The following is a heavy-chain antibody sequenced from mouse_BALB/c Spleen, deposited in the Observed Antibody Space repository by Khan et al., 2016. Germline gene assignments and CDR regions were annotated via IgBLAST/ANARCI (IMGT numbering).Heavy chain of an antibody. J-gene: IGHJ3*01. D-gene: IGHD2-14*01. Sequence: QVQLKESGPGLVAPSQSLSITCTVSGFSLTHYGVHWVRQPPGKGLEWLGIIWAGGSTNYTSALMSRLSISQDNSQSHVSLKMHSLQTDDTAMYYCARDENYRYDGFAYWGQGTLVTVSA. V-gene: IGHV2-9*02. CDR2: IWAGGST. CDR1: GFSLTHYG. CDR3: ARDENYRYDGFAY.